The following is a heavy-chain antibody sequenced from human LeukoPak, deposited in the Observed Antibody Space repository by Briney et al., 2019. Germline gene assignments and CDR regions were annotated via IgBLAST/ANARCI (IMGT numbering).Heavy chain of an antibody. D-gene: IGHD3-10*01. CDR1: GFTFSTYE. Sequence: GGSLRLSCAASGFTFSTYEMNWVRQAPGRGLEWVSYISSSGSTIHYADSVKGRFTISRDNAKNSLYLQMNSLRAEDTAVYYCARDTRYSYGSGSYTMFDYWGRGTLVTVSS. CDR2: ISSSGSTI. CDR3: ARDTRYSYGSGSYTMFDY. J-gene: IGHJ4*02. V-gene: IGHV3-48*03.